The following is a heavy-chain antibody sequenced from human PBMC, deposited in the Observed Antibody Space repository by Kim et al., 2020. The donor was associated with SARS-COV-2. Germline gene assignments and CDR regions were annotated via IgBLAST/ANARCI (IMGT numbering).Heavy chain of an antibody. J-gene: IGHJ6*01. CDR1: GGSISSYY. V-gene: IGHV4-59*01. CDR2: IYYSGST. CDR3: AGEAVALTYYYYYGMDV. D-gene: IGHD6-19*01. Sequence: SETLSLTCTVSGGSISSYYWSWIRQPPGKGLEWIGYIYYSGSTNYNPSLKSRVTISVDTSKNQFSLKLSSVTAADTAVYYCAGEAVALTYYYYYGMDVWG.